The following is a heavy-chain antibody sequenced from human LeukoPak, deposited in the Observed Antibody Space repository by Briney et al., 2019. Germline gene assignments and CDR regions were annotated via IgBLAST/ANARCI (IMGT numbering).Heavy chain of an antibody. CDR2: IYTSGST. V-gene: IGHV4-4*07. Sequence: NPSETLSLTCTVSGGSISIYYWSWIRQPAGKGLEWIGRIYTSGSTNYNPSLKSRVTMSVDTSKNQFSLKLGSVTAADTAVYYCARARTIFGVVIPEDDAFDIWGQGTMVTVSS. D-gene: IGHD3-3*01. CDR3: ARARTIFGVVIPEDDAFDI. J-gene: IGHJ3*02. CDR1: GGSISIYY.